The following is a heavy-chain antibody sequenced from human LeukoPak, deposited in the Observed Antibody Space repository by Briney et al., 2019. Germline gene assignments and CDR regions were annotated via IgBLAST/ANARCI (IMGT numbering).Heavy chain of an antibody. CDR1: GGSISDYY. J-gene: IGHJ4*02. D-gene: IGHD1-7*01. CDR2: IYYSGRT. Sequence: SETLSLTCTVSGGSISDYYWNWMRQPPGKGLEWIGYIYYSGRTSYNPSLKSRVSISVDTSKNQLSLKLSSVTAADTAVYYCARGRATGTTRNRKYYFDYWGQGTLVTVSS. V-gene: IGHV4-59*01. CDR3: ARGRATGTTRNRKYYFDY.